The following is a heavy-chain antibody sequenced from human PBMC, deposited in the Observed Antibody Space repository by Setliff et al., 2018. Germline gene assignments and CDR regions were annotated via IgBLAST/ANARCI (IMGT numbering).Heavy chain of an antibody. J-gene: IGHJ5*02. CDR2: IYYSGST. CDR3: AREDGSGFFVGVAWFDP. CDR1: GGSISSSSYY. V-gene: IGHV4-39*07. D-gene: IGHD3-10*01. Sequence: SETLSLTCTVSGGSISSSSYYWGWIRQPPGEGLEWIGSIYYSGSTYYNPSLKSRVTISVDTSKNQFSLKLSSVTAADTAVYYCAREDGSGFFVGVAWFDPWGQGTLVTVSS.